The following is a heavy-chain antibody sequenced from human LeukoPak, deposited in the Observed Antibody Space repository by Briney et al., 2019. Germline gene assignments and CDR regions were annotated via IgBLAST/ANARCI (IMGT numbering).Heavy chain of an antibody. Sequence: SETLSLTCVVYGESFSGYDWNWVRQPPGKGLEWVGEFSQSGKTNYNSSLKSRVTILVDKSKSQFSLKLTSVTAADTAVYFCARGLWWEMIAYMDVWGKGTTVTVS. V-gene: IGHV4-34*01. CDR3: ARGLWWEMIAYMDV. CDR2: FSQSGKT. CDR1: GESFSGYD. J-gene: IGHJ6*03. D-gene: IGHD2-21*01.